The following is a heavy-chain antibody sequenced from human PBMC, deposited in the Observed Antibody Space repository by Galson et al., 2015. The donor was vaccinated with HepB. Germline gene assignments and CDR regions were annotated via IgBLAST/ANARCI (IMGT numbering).Heavy chain of an antibody. D-gene: IGHD4-11*01. Sequence: LRLSCAVSGFDFSTYNINWFRQAPGKGLEWVSYISSGSSAMYYADSVEGRFTVSRDNARNSLSLQMNSLRAEDTAVYYCARGGSYSDFWGQGTLVTVSS. J-gene: IGHJ4*02. V-gene: IGHV3-48*01. CDR3: ARGGSYSDF. CDR1: GFDFSTYN. CDR2: ISSGSSAM.